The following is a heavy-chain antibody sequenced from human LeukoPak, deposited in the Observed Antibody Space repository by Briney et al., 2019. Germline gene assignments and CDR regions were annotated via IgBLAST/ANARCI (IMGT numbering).Heavy chain of an antibody. J-gene: IGHJ4*02. CDR3: ARGRGPWGTTPDYFDY. Sequence: GGSLRLSCAASGFTFSSYGMHWVRQAPGKGLEWVAVISYDGSNKYYADSVKGRFTISRDNSKNTLYLQMNSLRAEDTAVYYCARGRGPWGTTPDYFDYWGQGTLVTVSS. CDR1: GFTFSSYG. D-gene: IGHD3-16*01. CDR2: ISYDGSNK. V-gene: IGHV3-30*19.